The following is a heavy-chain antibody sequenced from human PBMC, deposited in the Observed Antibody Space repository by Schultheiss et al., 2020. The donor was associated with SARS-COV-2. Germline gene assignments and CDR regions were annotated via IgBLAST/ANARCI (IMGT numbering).Heavy chain of an antibody. D-gene: IGHD3-22*01. Sequence: SETLSLTCSVSGGSISSYYWSWIRQPPGKGLEWIGEINHSGSTNYNPSLKSRVTMSVDTSKNQFSLKLSSVTAADTAVYYCARSGRTYYYDSSGYWAYWGQGTLVTVSS. CDR2: INHSGST. J-gene: IGHJ4*02. CDR1: GGSISSYY. CDR3: ARSGRTYYYDSSGYWAY. V-gene: IGHV4-34*01.